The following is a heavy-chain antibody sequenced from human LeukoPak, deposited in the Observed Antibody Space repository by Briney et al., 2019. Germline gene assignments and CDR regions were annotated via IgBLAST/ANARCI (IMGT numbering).Heavy chain of an antibody. Sequence: ASVKVSCKASGYTFTSYDINWVRQATGQGLEWMGWMNPNSGNTGYAQKFQGRVTMTRNTSISTAYMELSSLRSEDTAVYYCARATMITFGEPPTELIAFDIWGQGTMVTVSS. CDR1: GYTFTSYD. CDR3: ARATMITFGEPPTELIAFDI. J-gene: IGHJ3*02. CDR2: MNPNSGNT. V-gene: IGHV1-8*01. D-gene: IGHD3-16*01.